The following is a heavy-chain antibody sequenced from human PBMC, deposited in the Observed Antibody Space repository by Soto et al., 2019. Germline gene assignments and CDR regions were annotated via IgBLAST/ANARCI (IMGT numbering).Heavy chain of an antibody. CDR2: ISGLDGKT. Sequence: ASVKVSCKDSGGLFSSYAISWVRQAPGQGLEWLGWISGLDGKTKYAQRLQGRVTMTADTSTSTAYMELRSLRSDDTAVYYCARDFYPLAYYFDYWGQGTLVTVSS. V-gene: IGHV1-18*01. J-gene: IGHJ4*02. CDR1: GGLFSSYA. CDR3: ARDFYPLAYYFDY.